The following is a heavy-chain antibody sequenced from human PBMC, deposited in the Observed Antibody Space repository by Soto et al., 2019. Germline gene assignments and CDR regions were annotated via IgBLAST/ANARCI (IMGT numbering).Heavy chain of an antibody. D-gene: IGHD2-2*01. V-gene: IGHV3-23*01. CDR2: VRRSGGSA. Sequence: EVQLLESGGSLVQPGAGESLRLCCSASGFIFSDYAMSWVRQAPGKGLEWVSTVRRSGGSATYAASVRGRFTISRDNSINVLYLQMSSLRADDAAIFYCSRVGGWLLHEYHLDNWGQGTLVTVSS. CDR3: SRVGGWLLHEYHLDN. J-gene: IGHJ4*02. CDR1: GFIFSDYA.